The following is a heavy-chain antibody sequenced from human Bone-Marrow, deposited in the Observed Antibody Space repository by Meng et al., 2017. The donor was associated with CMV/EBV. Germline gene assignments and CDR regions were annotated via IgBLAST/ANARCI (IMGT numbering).Heavy chain of an antibody. D-gene: IGHD2-2*01. CDR3: AKVAWASSTWANWFDP. CDR2: ISGSGTGT. V-gene: IGHV3-23*01. Sequence: GFIFTNFGMIWVRQAPGKGLEWVSAISGSGTGTYYADSVRGRFTISRDNSKNTLYLHMSNLRAEDTAMYHCAKVAWASSTWANWFDPWGRGTLVTVSS. CDR1: GFIFTNFG. J-gene: IGHJ5*02.